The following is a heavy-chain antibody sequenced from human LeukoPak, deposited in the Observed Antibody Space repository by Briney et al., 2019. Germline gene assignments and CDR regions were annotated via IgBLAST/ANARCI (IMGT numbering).Heavy chain of an antibody. V-gene: IGHV1-18*01. CDR3: ARDGPLKGSGYDAFDI. D-gene: IGHD3-3*01. J-gene: IGHJ3*02. Sequence: GASVKVSCKASGYTFTSYGISWVRQAPGQGLEWMGWISAYNGNTNYAQKLQGRVTMTTDTSTSTAYMELRSLRSDDTAAYYCARDGPLKGSGYDAFDIWGQGTMVTVSS. CDR1: GYTFTSYG. CDR2: ISAYNGNT.